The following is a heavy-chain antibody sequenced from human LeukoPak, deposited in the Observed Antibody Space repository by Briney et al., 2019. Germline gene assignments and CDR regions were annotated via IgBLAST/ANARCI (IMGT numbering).Heavy chain of an antibody. CDR2: ISGSSGNT. V-gene: IGHV1-18*01. CDR1: GYTFTNYG. CDR3: ARDGGNSGGANSP. Sequence: GASVKVSCKASGYTFTNYGVTWVRQAPGQGPEWMGWISGSSGNTKYAQKLQGRVTMTTDTSTTTAYMELRSLTSDDTAVYYCARDGGNSGGANSPWGQGTLVTVSS. D-gene: IGHD4-23*01. J-gene: IGHJ5*02.